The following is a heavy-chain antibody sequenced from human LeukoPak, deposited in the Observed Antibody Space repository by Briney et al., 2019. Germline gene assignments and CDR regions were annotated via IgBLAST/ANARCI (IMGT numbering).Heavy chain of an antibody. CDR1: GFTFHDDG. Sequence: PGGSLRLSCAASGFTFHDDGMSWVRQAPGKGLEWVSGINWNGDSTDYADSLKGRFTISRDNAKNPLYLQMNSLTAEDTAVYYCAKNNDYGGSYWYFDLWGRGTLVTVSS. D-gene: IGHD4-23*01. J-gene: IGHJ2*01. V-gene: IGHV3-20*04. CDR2: INWNGDST. CDR3: AKNNDYGGSYWYFDL.